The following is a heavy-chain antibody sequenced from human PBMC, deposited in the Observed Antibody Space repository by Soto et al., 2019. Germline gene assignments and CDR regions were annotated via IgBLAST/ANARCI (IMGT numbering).Heavy chain of an antibody. V-gene: IGHV1-2*04. CDR3: ARDLGYCSGGSECAFDI. J-gene: IGHJ3*02. CDR1: GYTFTGYY. CDR2: INPNSGGT. D-gene: IGHD2-15*01. Sequence: ASVKVSCKASGYTFTGYYMHWVRQAPGQGLEWKGWINPNSGGTNYAQKFQGWVTMTRDTSISTAYMELSRLRSDDTAVYYCARDLGYCSGGSECAFDIWGQGTMVTVSS.